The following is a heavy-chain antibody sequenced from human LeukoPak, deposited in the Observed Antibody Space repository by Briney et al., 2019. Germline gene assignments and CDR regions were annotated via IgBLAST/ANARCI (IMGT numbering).Heavy chain of an antibody. Sequence: GGSLRLSCAASGFIFSNYEMNWVRQAPGKGLEWVSYISSGGSTIYYADSVKGRFTISRDNAKNSLFLQMNSLRAEDTAVYYCARGRVGTTTPFDYWGQGTLVTVSS. J-gene: IGHJ4*02. CDR3: ARGRVGTTTPFDY. D-gene: IGHD1-26*01. V-gene: IGHV3-48*03. CDR2: ISSGGSTI. CDR1: GFIFSNYE.